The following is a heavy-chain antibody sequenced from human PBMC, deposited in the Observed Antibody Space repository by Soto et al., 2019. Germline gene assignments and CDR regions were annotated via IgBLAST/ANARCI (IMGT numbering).Heavy chain of an antibody. CDR3: VRASYILPFDP. CDR1: GGSIDSGGYS. V-gene: IGHV4-30-2*01. Sequence: QLQLQESVSGLVKPSQTLSLTCAVSGGSIDSGGYSWNWIRQPPGKGLEWIGYIYHTGAAHYNASLEGRVSLSVDMSKNQFSLQMTSVTAADTAVYYCVRASYILPFDPWGQGIFVTVSS. D-gene: IGHD2-21*01. CDR2: IYHTGAA. J-gene: IGHJ5*02.